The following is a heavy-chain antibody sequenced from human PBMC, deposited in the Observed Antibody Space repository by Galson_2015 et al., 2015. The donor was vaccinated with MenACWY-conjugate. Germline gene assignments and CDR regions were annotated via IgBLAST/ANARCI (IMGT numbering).Heavy chain of an antibody. CDR1: GYTFNDHY. CDR3: ARGGKSTQAAHYYYGLNV. Sequence: SVKVSCKASGYTFNDHYIHWVRQAPGQGLEWMGWIDPSSGGATSAPKFQGWVTMTRDTSTTTAYMEVSRLKSDDTAIYYCARGGKSTQAAHYYYGLNVWGQGTSVAVSS. V-gene: IGHV1-2*04. D-gene: IGHD2/OR15-2a*01. CDR2: IDPSSGGA. J-gene: IGHJ6*02.